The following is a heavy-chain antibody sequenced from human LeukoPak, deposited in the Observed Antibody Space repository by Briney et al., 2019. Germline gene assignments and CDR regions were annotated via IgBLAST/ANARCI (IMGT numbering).Heavy chain of an antibody. CDR2: ISGSGSTI. Sequence: KPGGSLRLSCADSEFTIRDHYVSWIRQAPGKGLEWVSYISGSGSTIYYGDSVKGRFTISRDNANNSLYLQMNSLRAEDTAVYFCVSAAVTAMIYYFDYWGQGTLVTVSS. V-gene: IGHV3-11*04. J-gene: IGHJ4*02. CDR1: EFTIRDHY. D-gene: IGHD5-18*01. CDR3: VSAAVTAMIYYFDY.